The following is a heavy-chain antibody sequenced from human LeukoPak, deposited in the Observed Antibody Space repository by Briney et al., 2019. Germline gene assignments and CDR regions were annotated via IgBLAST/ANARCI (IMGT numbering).Heavy chain of an antibody. Sequence: PGGSLRLSCVVSGFTFSSYTMNWVRQAPGKGLEWVSYISSSTSTIYYADSVKGRFTISRDNAKNSLYLQMNNLRAEDTAVYHFAIEYSSACGSAVDIWGQGTMVTVSS. J-gene: IGHJ3*02. V-gene: IGHV3-48*01. CDR1: GFTFSSYT. D-gene: IGHD6-6*01. CDR3: AIEYSSACGSAVDI. CDR2: ISSSTSTI.